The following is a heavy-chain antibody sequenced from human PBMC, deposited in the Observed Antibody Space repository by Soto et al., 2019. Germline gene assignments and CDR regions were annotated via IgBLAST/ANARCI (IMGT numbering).Heavy chain of an antibody. CDR3: ARNPPSGYYFDY. CDR1: GGSISSGDYY. V-gene: IGHV4-30-4*01. D-gene: IGHD5-12*01. CDR2: IYYSGST. Sequence: QVQLQESGPGLVKPSQTLSLTCTVSGGSISSGDYYWSWIRQPPGKGLEWIGYIYYSGSTYYNPSLKSRVARSVDTSKHQYSLKLSSVNAADTAVYYCARNPPSGYYFDYWGQGTLVTVSS. J-gene: IGHJ4*02.